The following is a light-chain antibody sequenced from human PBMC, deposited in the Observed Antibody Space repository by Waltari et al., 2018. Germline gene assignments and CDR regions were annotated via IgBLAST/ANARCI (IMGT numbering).Light chain of an antibody. CDR1: QDISIY. Sequence: DIQMTQSPSSMSASVGDRVSITCQASQDISIYLSWYQQKPGKAPKVLIYDASNLETGVPSRVTGSRSGTDFTFTISSLQPEDIATYYCQQYKDLPRTFGQGTKVEI. CDR3: QQYKDLPRT. V-gene: IGKV1-33*01. CDR2: DAS. J-gene: IGKJ1*01.